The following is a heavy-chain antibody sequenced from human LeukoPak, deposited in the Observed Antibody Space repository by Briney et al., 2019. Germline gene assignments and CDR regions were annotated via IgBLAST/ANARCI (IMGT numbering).Heavy chain of an antibody. V-gene: IGHV3-23*01. CDR2: ISGSGGST. Sequence: GGSLRLSCAASGFTFSSYDMSWVRQAPGKGLEWVSTISGSGGSTYYADSVKGRLTISRDNSKNMLYLQMNSLRAEDTALYYCAKLYSSGWYEAYFHHWGQGTLVTVSS. J-gene: IGHJ1*01. D-gene: IGHD6-19*01. CDR1: GFTFSSYD. CDR3: AKLYSSGWYEAYFHH.